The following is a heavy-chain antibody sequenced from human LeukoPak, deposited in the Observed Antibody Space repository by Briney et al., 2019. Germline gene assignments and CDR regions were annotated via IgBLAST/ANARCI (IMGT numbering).Heavy chain of an antibody. CDR1: GFTFSSHG. CDR2: IRYDGSNK. CDR3: AKSAIYGSGSFYYMDV. D-gene: IGHD3-10*01. V-gene: IGHV3-30*02. J-gene: IGHJ6*03. Sequence: PGGSLRLSCAASGFTFSSHGMHWVRQAPGKWLEWVAFIRYDGSNKYYADSVKGRFTISRDNSKNTLYLQMNSLRAEDTAVYYCAKSAIYGSGSFYYMDVWGKGTTVTVYS.